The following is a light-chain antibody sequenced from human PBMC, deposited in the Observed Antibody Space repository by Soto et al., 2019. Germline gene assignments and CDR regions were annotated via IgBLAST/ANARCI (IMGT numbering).Light chain of an antibody. CDR3: SSYRSSSTL. CDR2: EVS. V-gene: IGLV2-14*01. Sequence: QSARTQPASVSGSPGQSITISCTGTSSDVGTYNFVSWYQQHPGKAPKVMIYEVSNRPSGVSNRFSGSKSGNTASLTISGLQAEDEADYYCSSYRSSSTLFGGGTKLTVL. CDR1: SSDVGTYNF. J-gene: IGLJ2*01.